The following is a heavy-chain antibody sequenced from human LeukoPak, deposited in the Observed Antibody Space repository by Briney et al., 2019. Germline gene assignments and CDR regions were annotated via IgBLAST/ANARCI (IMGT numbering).Heavy chain of an antibody. CDR1: GGTFSSYA. CDR3: ARGAADAAIPYGMDV. V-gene: IGHV1-69*13. D-gene: IGHD5-18*01. J-gene: IGHJ6*04. CDR2: IIPIFGTA. Sequence: SVKVSCKASGGTFSSYAISWVRQAPGQGLEWMGGIIPIFGTANYAQKFQGRVTITADESTSTACMELSSLRSEDTAVYYCARGAADAAIPYGMDVWGKGTTVTVSS.